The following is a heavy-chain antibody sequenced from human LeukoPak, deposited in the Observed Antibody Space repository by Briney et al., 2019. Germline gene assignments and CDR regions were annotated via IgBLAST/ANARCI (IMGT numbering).Heavy chain of an antibody. CDR3: ARLTRIAAAGPLDY. CDR2: ISITTSTI. D-gene: IGHD6-13*01. Sequence: GGSLRLSCAASGFTFSSYSMNWVRQAPGKGLEWVSYISITTSTIYYADSVKGRFTISRDDAKNSLYLQMNSLRDEDTAVYYCARLTRIAAAGPLDYWGQGTLVTVSS. CDR1: GFTFSSYS. J-gene: IGHJ4*02. V-gene: IGHV3-48*02.